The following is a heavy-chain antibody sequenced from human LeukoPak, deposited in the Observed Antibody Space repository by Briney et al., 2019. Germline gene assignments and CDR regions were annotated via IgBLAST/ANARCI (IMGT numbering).Heavy chain of an antibody. CDR3: ARALLEEAGGGWFDP. D-gene: IGHD1-14*01. V-gene: IGHV4-61*02. CDR2: IYTSGST. J-gene: IGHJ5*02. CDR1: GGSISSGSYY. Sequence: PSETLSLTCTVSGGSISSGSYYWSWIRQPAGKGLEWIGRIYTSGSTNYNPSLKSRVTISVDTSKNQFSLKLSSVTAADTAVYYCARALLEEAGGGWFDPWGQGTLVTVSS.